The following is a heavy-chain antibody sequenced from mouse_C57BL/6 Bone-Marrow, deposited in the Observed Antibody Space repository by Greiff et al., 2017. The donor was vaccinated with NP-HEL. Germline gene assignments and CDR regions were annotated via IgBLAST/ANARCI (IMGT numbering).Heavy chain of an antibody. CDR3: ARDYYGSSPWFAY. J-gene: IGHJ3*01. Sequence: VQLQQSVAELVRPGASVKLSCTASGFNIKNTYMHWVKQRPEQGLEWIGRIDPANGNTKYAPKFQGKATITADTSSNTAYLQLSSLTSEDTAIYYGARDYYGSSPWFAYWGQGTLVTVSA. D-gene: IGHD1-1*01. CDR2: IDPANGNT. V-gene: IGHV14-3*01. CDR1: GFNIKNTY.